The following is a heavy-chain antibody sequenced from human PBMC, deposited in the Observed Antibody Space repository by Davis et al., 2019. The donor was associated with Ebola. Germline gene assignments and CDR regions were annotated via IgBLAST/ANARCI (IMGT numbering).Heavy chain of an antibody. CDR2: IYPGDSYT. CDR1: GYSFTSYW. J-gene: IGHJ6*02. V-gene: IGHV5-51*01. Sequence: GESLKISCKGSGYSFTSYWISWVRQMPGKGLEWMGIIYPGDSYTNYSPSFQGHVTISADKSISTAYLQWSSLKASDTAMYYCARHGAVVAATSVTTPGNYYYGMDVWGQGTTVTVSS. CDR3: ARHGAVVAATSVTTPGNYYYGMDV. D-gene: IGHD2-15*01.